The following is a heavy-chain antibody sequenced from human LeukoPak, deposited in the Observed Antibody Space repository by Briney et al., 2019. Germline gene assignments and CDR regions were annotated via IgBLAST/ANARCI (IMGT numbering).Heavy chain of an antibody. CDR1: GGSISSSSYY. Sequence: SETLSLTCTVSGGSISSSSYYWGWIRQPPGKGLEWIGSIYYSGSTYYNPSPKSRVTISVDTSKNQFSLKLSSVTAADTAVYYCASQGAYYYDSSGYHDRFDYWGQGTLVTVSS. CDR3: ASQGAYYYDSSGYHDRFDY. CDR2: IYYSGST. J-gene: IGHJ4*02. V-gene: IGHV4-39*01. D-gene: IGHD3-22*01.